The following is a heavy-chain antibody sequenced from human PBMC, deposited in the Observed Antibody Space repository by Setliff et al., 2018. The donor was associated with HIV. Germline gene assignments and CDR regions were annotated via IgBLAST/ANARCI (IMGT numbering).Heavy chain of an antibody. J-gene: IGHJ5*02. CDR2: ISGSGGST. Sequence: PGGSLRLSCVASGFTFSSYAMSWVRQAPGKGLEWVSGISGSGGSTYYADSVKGRFTISRDNSKNTLYLQMNSLRAEDTAVYYCAKGGYSSSWAPNWFDPWGQGTLVTVSS. CDR1: GFTFSSYA. D-gene: IGHD6-13*01. CDR3: AKGGYSSSWAPNWFDP. V-gene: IGHV3-23*01.